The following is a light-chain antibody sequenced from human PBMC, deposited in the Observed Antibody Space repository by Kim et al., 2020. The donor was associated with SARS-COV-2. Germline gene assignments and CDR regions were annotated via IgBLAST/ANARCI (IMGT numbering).Light chain of an antibody. CDR2: YDS. CDR3: QVWDSSSDHRV. CDR1: NIGSKS. J-gene: IGLJ3*02. Sequence: APGKTAWIACGGNNIGSKSVHRYQQKPGQAPVLVIYYDSDRPSGIPERFSGSNSGNTATLTISRVEAGDEADYYCQVWDSSSDHRVFGGGTKLTVL. V-gene: IGLV3-21*04.